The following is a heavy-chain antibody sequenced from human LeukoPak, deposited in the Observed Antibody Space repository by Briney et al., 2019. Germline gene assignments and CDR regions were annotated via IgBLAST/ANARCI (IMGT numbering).Heavy chain of an antibody. V-gene: IGHV4-59*08. Sequence: PSETLSLTCSVSGGSITRYYWTWIRQPPGKGLEWIGYIYYSGSTNYNPSLKSRVTISVDTSKNQFSLKLSSVTAADTAVYYCARHSSGWYERGLYYWGQGTLVTVSS. CDR2: IYYSGST. CDR3: ARHSSGWYERGLYY. J-gene: IGHJ4*02. D-gene: IGHD6-19*01. CDR1: GGSITRYY.